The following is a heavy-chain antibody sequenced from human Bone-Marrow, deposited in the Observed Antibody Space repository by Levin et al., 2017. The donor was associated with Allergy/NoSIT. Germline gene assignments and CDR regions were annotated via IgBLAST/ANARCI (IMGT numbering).Heavy chain of an antibody. CDR2: IIPVLRTA. CDR3: ARGTVAGTNAWFDP. Sequence: ASVKVSCKASGRSFNSYLMSWVRQAPGQGLEWMGGIIPVLRTANYAQKFQGRVTITADKSTGTVYMELSSLRSEDTAIYYCARGTVAGTNAWFDPWGPGTPVTVSS. D-gene: IGHD6-19*01. V-gene: IGHV1-69*10. CDR1: GRSFNSYL. J-gene: IGHJ5*02.